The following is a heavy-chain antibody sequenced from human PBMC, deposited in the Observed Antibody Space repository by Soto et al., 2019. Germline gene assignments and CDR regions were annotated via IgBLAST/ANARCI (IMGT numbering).Heavy chain of an antibody. J-gene: IGHJ6*02. Sequence: GESLKISCKGSGYRVNNYWIGWVRQVPGKGLDWSGMIYPGDSDTTYSPSFQGQVTMSADKSTSTAYLEWSSLKASDTATYYCARQGSNGAYVYFPMDVWGQGTTVTVS. CDR2: IYPGDSDT. CDR1: GYRVNNYW. V-gene: IGHV5-51*01. D-gene: IGHD3-16*01. CDR3: ARQGSNGAYVYFPMDV.